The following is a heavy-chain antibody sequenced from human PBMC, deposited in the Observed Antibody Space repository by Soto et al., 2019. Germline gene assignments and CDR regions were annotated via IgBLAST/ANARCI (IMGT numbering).Heavy chain of an antibody. V-gene: IGHV1-69*02. CDR3: ARLLGYCSSTSCAPAPYAFDI. CDR2: IIPILGIA. Sequence: GASAKVSCKASGGTFSSYTISWVRQAPGQGLEWMGRIIPILGIANYAQKFQSRVTITADKSTSTAYMELSSLRSEDTAVYYCARLLGYCSSTSCAPAPYAFDIWGQGTMVTVSS. J-gene: IGHJ3*02. D-gene: IGHD2-2*01. CDR1: GGTFSSYT.